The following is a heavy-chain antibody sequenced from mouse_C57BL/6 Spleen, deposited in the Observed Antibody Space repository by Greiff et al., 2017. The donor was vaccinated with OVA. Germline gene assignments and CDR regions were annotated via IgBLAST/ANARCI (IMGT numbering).Heavy chain of an antibody. CDR3: ARYYSSSYGWYFDV. CDR2: INPNNGGT. CDR1: GYTFTDYY. V-gene: IGHV1-26*01. Sequence: EVQLQQSGPELVKPGASVKISCKASGYTFTDYYMNWVKQSHGKSLEWIGDINPNNGGTSYNQKFKGKATLTVDKSSSTAYMELRSLTSEDSAVYYCARYYSSSYGWYFDVWGTGTTVTVSS. J-gene: IGHJ1*03. D-gene: IGHD1-1*01.